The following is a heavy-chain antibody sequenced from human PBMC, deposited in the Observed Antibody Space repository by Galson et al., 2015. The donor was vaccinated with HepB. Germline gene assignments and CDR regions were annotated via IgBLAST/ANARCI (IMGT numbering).Heavy chain of an antibody. CDR1: GFTFSTYS. J-gene: IGHJ5*01. Sequence: SLRLSCAASGFTFSTYSMNWVRQAPGKGLEWVSSISSSNSYIYYADSVKGRFTISRDNAKKSLYLQMNSLRAEDTAVYYCARDPSPGYCSGGSCYVGWFDCWGHGTLVTVSS. CDR3: ARDPSPGYCSGGSCYVGWFDC. V-gene: IGHV3-21*01. D-gene: IGHD2-15*01. CDR2: ISSSNSYI.